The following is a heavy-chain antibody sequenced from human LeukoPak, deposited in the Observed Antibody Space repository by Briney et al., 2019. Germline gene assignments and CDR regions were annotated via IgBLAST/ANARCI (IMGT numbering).Heavy chain of an antibody. CDR3: ARLLGSVGGV. D-gene: IGHD3-16*01. V-gene: IGHV4-39*01. CDR2: IYYSGST. Sequence: SETLSLTCTVSGGSISSSSYYRGWIRQPPGKGLEWIGSIYYSGSTYYNPSLKSRVTISVDTSKNQFSLKLSSVTAADTAVYYCARLLGSVGGVWGQGTLVTVSS. CDR1: GGSISSSSYY. J-gene: IGHJ4*02.